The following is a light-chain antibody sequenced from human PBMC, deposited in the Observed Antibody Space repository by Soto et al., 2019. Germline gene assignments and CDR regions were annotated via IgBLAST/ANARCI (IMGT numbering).Light chain of an antibody. CDR3: HQNHMSPVT. CDR1: QSVSTW. CDR2: KAS. J-gene: IGKJ4*01. Sequence: DIQMTQSPSTLSASVGDRVTITCRASQSVSTWLAWYQQKPGKAPKLLIHKASTAANGVPSRFSGSGSGTDFPLTISSLQQDDVATYYCHQNHMSPVTFGGGTKVEI. V-gene: IGKV1-5*03.